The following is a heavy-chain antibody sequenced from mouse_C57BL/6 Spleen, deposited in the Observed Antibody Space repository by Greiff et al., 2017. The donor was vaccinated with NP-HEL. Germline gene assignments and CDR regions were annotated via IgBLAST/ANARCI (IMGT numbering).Heavy chain of an antibody. Sequence: QVQLQQSGPELVKPGASVKISCKASGYAFSSSWMNWVKQRPGKGLEWIGRIYPGDGDTNYNGKFKGKATLTADKSSSTAYMQLSSLTSEDSAVYFCASLPHYYGSSPNYFDDWGQGTTLTVSS. CDR2: IYPGDGDT. D-gene: IGHD1-1*01. V-gene: IGHV1-82*01. CDR3: ASLPHYYGSSPNYFDD. J-gene: IGHJ2*01. CDR1: GYAFSSSW.